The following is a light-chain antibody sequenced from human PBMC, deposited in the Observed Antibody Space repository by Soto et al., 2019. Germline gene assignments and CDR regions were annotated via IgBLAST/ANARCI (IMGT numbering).Light chain of an antibody. CDR2: VAS. CDR3: QHYAGGSRIT. V-gene: IGKV3-20*01. J-gene: IGKJ5*01. Sequence: EIVMPQSPGTLSLSPGERATLSCRASQSVSSRLAWYQQKPGQAPMLLISVASSRATGIPDRFSGSGFGTDFTLTISRLEPEDFALYYCQHYAGGSRITFGQGTRLEIK. CDR1: QSVSSR.